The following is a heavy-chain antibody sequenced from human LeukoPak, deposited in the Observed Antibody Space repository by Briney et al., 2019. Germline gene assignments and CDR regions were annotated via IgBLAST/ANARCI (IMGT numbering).Heavy chain of an antibody. CDR1: GGSISSGGYY. Sequence: SETLSLTCTVSGGSISSGGYYWSWIRQPPGKGLEWIGHIYYSGSTYYNPSLKSRGIISVETSKNQFSLKLSSVTAADTAVYYCARIMLSWRGFDCWGQGTLVTVSS. CDR3: ARIMLSWRGFDC. D-gene: IGHD3-10*02. CDR2: IYYSGST. J-gene: IGHJ4*02. V-gene: IGHV4-31*03.